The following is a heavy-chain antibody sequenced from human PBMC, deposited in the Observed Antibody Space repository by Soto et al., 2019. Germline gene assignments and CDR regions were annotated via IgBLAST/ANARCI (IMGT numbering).Heavy chain of an antibody. Sequence: PSETLSLTCTVSGGSISSGDYYWSWIRQPPGKGLEWIGYIYYSGSTYYNPSLKSRVTISVDTSKNQFSLKPSSVTAADTAVYYCARDDLYCSSTSCYLWGQGNLVTVSS. CDR2: IYYSGST. V-gene: IGHV4-30-4*01. J-gene: IGHJ4*02. CDR3: ARDDLYCSSTSCYL. CDR1: GGSISSGDYY. D-gene: IGHD2-2*01.